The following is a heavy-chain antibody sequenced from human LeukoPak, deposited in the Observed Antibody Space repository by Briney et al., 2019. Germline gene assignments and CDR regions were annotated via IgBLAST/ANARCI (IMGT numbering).Heavy chain of an antibody. CDR2: ISPSGSTI. CDR3: AKDIQLST. CDR1: GFTFSTYE. Sequence: PGGSLRLSCAASGFTFSTYEMSWVRQAPGKGLEWVSYISPSGSTIHYADSVKGRFTISRDNSKNTLYLQMNSLRVEDTAMYFCAKDIQLSTWGLGTMVTVSS. D-gene: IGHD5-24*01. V-gene: IGHV3-48*03. J-gene: IGHJ3*01.